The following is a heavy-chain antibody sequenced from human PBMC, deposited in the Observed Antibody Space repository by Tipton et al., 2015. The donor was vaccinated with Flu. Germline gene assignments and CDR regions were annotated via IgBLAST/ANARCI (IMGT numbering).Heavy chain of an antibody. D-gene: IGHD6-13*01. CDR3: ARSARIAAGYWYFDL. CDR2: IYTSGST. CDR1: GGSISSYY. J-gene: IGHJ2*01. V-gene: IGHV4-4*07. Sequence: QVQLVQSGPEVKPSETLSLTCTVSGGSISSYYWSWIRQPAGKGLEWIGRIYTSGSTNYNPSLKSRVTMSVDTSKNQFSLKLSSVTAADTAVYYCARSARIAAGYWYFDLWGRGTLVTVSS.